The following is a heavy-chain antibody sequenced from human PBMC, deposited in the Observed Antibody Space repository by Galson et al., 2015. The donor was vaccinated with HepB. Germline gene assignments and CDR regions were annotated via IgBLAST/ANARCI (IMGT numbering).Heavy chain of an antibody. V-gene: IGHV3-23*01. CDR1: EFTFSSYA. CDR3: AKAAGNTVYYFDY. D-gene: IGHD5/OR15-5a*01. J-gene: IGHJ4*02. Sequence: SLRLSCAASEFTFSSYAMSWVRQAPGKGLEWVSGIGGSGGSTYYADSVKGRFTISRDNSKNTLYLQTNSLRAEDTAVYYCAKAAGNTVYYFDYWGQGTLVTVSS. CDR2: IGGSGGST.